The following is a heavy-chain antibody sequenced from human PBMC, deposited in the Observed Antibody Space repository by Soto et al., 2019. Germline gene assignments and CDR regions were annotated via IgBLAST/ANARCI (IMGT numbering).Heavy chain of an antibody. V-gene: IGHV3-30-3*01. CDR3: ARGNYYDSSGYHRAPFFDY. J-gene: IGHJ4*02. CDR2: ISYDGSNK. D-gene: IGHD3-22*01. CDR1: GFTFSSYA. Sequence: GGSLRLSCAASGFTFSSYAMHWFRQAPGKGLEWVAVISYDGSNKYYADSVKGRFTISRDNSKNTLYLQMNSLRAEDTAVYYCARGNYYDSSGYHRAPFFDYWGQGTLVTVSS.